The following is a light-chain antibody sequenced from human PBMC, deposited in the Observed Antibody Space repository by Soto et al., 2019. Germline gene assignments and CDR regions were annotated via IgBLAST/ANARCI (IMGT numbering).Light chain of an antibody. Sequence: QSALTQPPSVSAAPGQKISISCSGSSSIIGNYYVSWHHQLPGTAPKLLIYDNTKRPSGIPDRFSGSKSGTSATLAITGLQTGDEGHYSCGAWDSSLNVYLFGGGAKVTVL. CDR1: SSIIGNYY. J-gene: IGLJ1*01. V-gene: IGLV1-51*01. CDR2: DNT. CDR3: GAWDSSLNVYL.